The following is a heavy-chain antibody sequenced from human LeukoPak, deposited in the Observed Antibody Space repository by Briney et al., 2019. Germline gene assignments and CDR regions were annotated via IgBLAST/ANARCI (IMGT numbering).Heavy chain of an antibody. V-gene: IGHV4-38-2*02. Sequence: PSETLSLTCAVSGYSISSGYYWGWIRQPPGKGLEWIGSIYHSGSTYYNPSLKSRVTISVDTSKNQFSLKLSSVTAADTAVYYCARDLLLWFGESPDGFDPWGQGTLVTVSS. J-gene: IGHJ5*02. CDR2: IYHSGST. CDR1: GYSISSGYY. D-gene: IGHD3-10*01. CDR3: ARDLLLWFGESPDGFDP.